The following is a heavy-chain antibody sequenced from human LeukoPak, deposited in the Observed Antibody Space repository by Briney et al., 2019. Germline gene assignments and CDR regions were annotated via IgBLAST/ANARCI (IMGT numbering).Heavy chain of an antibody. Sequence: ASVKVSCKASGYTFTSYGISWVRQAPGQGLEWMGWISAYNGNTNYAQKLQGRVTMTTDTSTSTAYMELRSLRSDDTAMYYCARDSYYYDSTGSEAFDIWGQGTMVTVSS. V-gene: IGHV1-18*01. CDR1: GYTFTSYG. J-gene: IGHJ3*02. CDR3: ARDSYYYDSTGSEAFDI. CDR2: ISAYNGNT. D-gene: IGHD3-22*01.